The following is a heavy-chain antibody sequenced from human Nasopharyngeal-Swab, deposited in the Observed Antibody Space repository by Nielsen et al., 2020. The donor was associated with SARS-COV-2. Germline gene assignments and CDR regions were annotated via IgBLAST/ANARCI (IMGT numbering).Heavy chain of an antibody. J-gene: IGHJ6*02. CDR2: ISAYNGNT. V-gene: IGHV1-18*01. Sequence: ASVKVSCKASGYTFTSYGIGWVRQAPGQGLEWMGWISAYNGNTNYAQKLQGRVTMTTDTSTSTAYMELRSLRSDDTAVYYCARAWTNSDIVVVVAATGYYYGMDVWGQGTTVTVSS. CDR1: GYTFTSYG. D-gene: IGHD2-15*01. CDR3: ARAWTNSDIVVVVAATGYYYGMDV.